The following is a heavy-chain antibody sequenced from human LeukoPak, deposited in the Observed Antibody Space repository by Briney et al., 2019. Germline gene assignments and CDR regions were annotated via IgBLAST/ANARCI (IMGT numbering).Heavy chain of an antibody. CDR1: GGSISSYC. Sequence: SETLSLTCTVSGGSISSYCWSWIRQPPGKGLEWIGYIYNSGSTNYNHSLKSRVTISEDMSNNQFSLKLSSVTAADTAVYYCARPKSPVDGFAFDIWGQGTMVTVSS. J-gene: IGHJ3*02. D-gene: IGHD5-24*01. CDR3: ARPKSPVDGFAFDI. V-gene: IGHV4-59*08. CDR2: IYNSGST.